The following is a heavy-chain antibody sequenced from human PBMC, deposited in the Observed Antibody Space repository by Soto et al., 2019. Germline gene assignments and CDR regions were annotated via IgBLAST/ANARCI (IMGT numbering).Heavy chain of an antibody. CDR1: RYTFTSYG. J-gene: IGHJ5*02. CDR3: ARDKGAYCGGDCYSTWFDP. CDR2: SSGYNGNT. Sequence: ASVKLSCKASRYTFTSYGIHLVRQAPGQGIEWMGWSSGYNGNTNYAQKLQGRVTMTTDTSTSTAYMELRSLRSDDTAVYYCARDKGAYCGGDCYSTWFDPWGQGTLVTVSS. V-gene: IGHV1-18*01. D-gene: IGHD2-21*02.